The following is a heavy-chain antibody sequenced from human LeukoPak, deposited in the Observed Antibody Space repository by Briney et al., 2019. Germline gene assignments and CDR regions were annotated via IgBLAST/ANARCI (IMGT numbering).Heavy chain of an antibody. CDR3: AMLYSGYVPKGLVYDY. D-gene: IGHD5-12*01. V-gene: IGHV4-4*07. CDR2: TYTSGRT. Sequence: SETLSLTCTLSGDSIRNYYWSWIRQSAGKGMEWIGRTYTSGRTNYNPSLKSRVSMSIDTSKNQFSLKLSSVTAADTAVYYCAMLYSGYVPKGLVYDYWGQGTLVTVSS. J-gene: IGHJ4*02. CDR1: GDSIRNYY.